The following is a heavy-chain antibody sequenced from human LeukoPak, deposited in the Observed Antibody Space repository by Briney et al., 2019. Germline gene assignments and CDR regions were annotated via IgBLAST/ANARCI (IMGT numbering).Heavy chain of an antibody. V-gene: IGHV3-11*04. D-gene: IGHD3-22*01. J-gene: IGHJ4*02. CDR1: GFTFSDYY. CDR2: ISSSGSTI. CDR3: ARALYYYDSSGYRP. Sequence: GGSLRLSCAGSGFTFSDYYMSWIRQAPGKGLGWVSYISSSGSTIYYADSVKGRFTISRDNAKNSLYLQMNSLRAEDTAVYYCARALYYYDSSGYRPWGQGTLVTVSS.